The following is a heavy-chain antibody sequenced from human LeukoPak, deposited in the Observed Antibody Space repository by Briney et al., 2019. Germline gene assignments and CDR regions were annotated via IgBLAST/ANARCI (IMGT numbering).Heavy chain of an antibody. V-gene: IGHV4-4*07. D-gene: IGHD1-1*01. CDR1: GGSISSYY. Sequence: PSETLSLTCTVSGGSISSYYWSWIRQPGGKGLEWIGRIYTSGSTNYNPSLKSRVTMSVDTSKNQFSLRLSSVTAADTAVYYCARDGSVNAFDIWGQGTMVTVSS. J-gene: IGHJ3*02. CDR2: IYTSGST. CDR3: ARDGSVNAFDI.